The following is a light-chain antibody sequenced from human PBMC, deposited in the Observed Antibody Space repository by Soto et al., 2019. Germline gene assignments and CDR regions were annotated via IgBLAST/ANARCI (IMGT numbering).Light chain of an antibody. V-gene: IGKV3-11*01. CDR3: HKRSNWPPVYT. CDR2: DAS. J-gene: IGKJ2*01. Sequence: EIVLTQSPATLSLSPGERATLSCRASQSVSSYLAWYQQKPGQAPRLLIYDASNRATGIPARFSGSGSGTDFTLTISSLEPEDFAVYYCHKRSNWPPVYTFGHGTKLEIK. CDR1: QSVSSY.